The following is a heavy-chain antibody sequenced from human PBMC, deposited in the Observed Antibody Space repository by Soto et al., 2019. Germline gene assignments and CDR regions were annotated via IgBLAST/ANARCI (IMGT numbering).Heavy chain of an antibody. CDR3: ARVPDR. Sequence: SETLSLTCTVSGGSISSGPYSWGWIRQPPGEGLEWIGTFHYSENTNYNPSLESRVAISVDTSKNQFSLKVSSVTAADTAVYYCARVPDRWGQGTLVTVSS. CDR1: GGSISSGPYS. V-gene: IGHV4-39*07. CDR2: FHYSENT. D-gene: IGHD2-2*01. J-gene: IGHJ5*02.